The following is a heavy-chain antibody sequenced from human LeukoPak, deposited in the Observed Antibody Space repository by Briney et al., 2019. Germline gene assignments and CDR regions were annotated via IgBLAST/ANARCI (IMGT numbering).Heavy chain of an antibody. CDR3: ASFPYYCDSSDTIIDY. Sequence: GGSLRLSCAASGFTFSSYGMHWVRQAPGKGLEWVAVISYDGSNKYYADSVKGRFTISRDNSKNTLYLQMNSLRAEDTAVYYCASFPYYCDSSDTIIDYWGQGTLVTVSS. J-gene: IGHJ4*02. V-gene: IGHV3-30*03. CDR2: ISYDGSNK. D-gene: IGHD3-22*01. CDR1: GFTFSSYG.